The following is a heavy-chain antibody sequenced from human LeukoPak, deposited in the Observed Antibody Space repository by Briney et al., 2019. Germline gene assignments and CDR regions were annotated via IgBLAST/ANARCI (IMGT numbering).Heavy chain of an antibody. CDR2: INPKTGDT. Sequence: GASVKVSCKTSGYTFIDYYMHWVRQAPGRGLECMGWINPKTGDTNYAQKFQDRVTMTRDTSINTAYMEVSRLRGDDTAVYYCVRKNNFWSGHPFDSWGQGTLVTVSS. V-gene: IGHV1-2*02. CDR1: GYTFIDYY. J-gene: IGHJ4*02. D-gene: IGHD3-3*01. CDR3: VRKNNFWSGHPFDS.